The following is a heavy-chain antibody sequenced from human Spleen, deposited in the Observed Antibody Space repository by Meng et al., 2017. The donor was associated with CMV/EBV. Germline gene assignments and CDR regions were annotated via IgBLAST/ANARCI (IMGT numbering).Heavy chain of an antibody. Sequence: GESLKISCAAPGFTFNSFNMNWVRQAPGKGLEWVSSISSTSRYIYYADSVKGRFTISRDNAKNSLYLQMNSLRAEDTAVYYCARDRHQYSSSLSCFDYWGQGTLVTVSS. CDR1: GFTFNSFN. CDR3: ARDRHQYSSSLSCFDY. CDR2: ISSTSRYI. V-gene: IGHV3-21*01. D-gene: IGHD6-6*01. J-gene: IGHJ4*02.